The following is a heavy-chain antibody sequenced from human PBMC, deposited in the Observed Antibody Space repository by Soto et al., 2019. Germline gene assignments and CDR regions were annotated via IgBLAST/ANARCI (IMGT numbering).Heavy chain of an antibody. Sequence: GGSLRLSCAASGFTFSSYAMHWVRQAPGKGLEWVAVISYDGSNKYYADSVKGRFTISRDNSKNTLYLQMNSLRAEDTAVYYCARGWGGRDSSARPGHYYGMDVWGQGTTVTVSS. CDR1: GFTFSSYA. CDR2: ISYDGSNK. J-gene: IGHJ6*02. D-gene: IGHD3-22*01. V-gene: IGHV3-30-3*01. CDR3: ARGWGGRDSSARPGHYYGMDV.